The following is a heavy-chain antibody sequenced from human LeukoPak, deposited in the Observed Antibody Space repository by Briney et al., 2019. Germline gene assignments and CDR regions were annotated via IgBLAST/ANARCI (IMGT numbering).Heavy chain of an antibody. V-gene: IGHV4-39*01. CDR3: AKAGVRYFDSSGLYAFDF. J-gene: IGHJ3*01. CDR1: SGSTSSTSYY. CDR2: IYSSGST. Sequence: SETLSLTCAVSSGSTSSTSYYWAWIRQPPGKGLEWIGTIYSSGSTYHNPSLKSRVTMSVDTSRNQFSLKLSSVDAADTAVYYCAKAGVRYFDSSGLYAFDFWGQGTTVTVSS. D-gene: IGHD3-22*01.